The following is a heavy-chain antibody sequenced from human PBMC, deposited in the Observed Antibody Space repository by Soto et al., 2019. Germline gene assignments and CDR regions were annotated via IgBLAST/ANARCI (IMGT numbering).Heavy chain of an antibody. CDR1: VFTFNTYW. V-gene: IGHV3-74*01. CDR2: INGDGSRT. D-gene: IGHD3-3*01. CDR3: ARDRYYTSDL. Sequence: EVQLVESGGGLVPSGGSLTLSCAASVFTFNTYWMHWVRQAPEKWLVWVSLINGDGSRTSHADSVKARFTISRDNAKNTVYLQMNSLSDEDPDVYYCARDRYYTSDLWGQGTLVTVS. J-gene: IGHJ5*02.